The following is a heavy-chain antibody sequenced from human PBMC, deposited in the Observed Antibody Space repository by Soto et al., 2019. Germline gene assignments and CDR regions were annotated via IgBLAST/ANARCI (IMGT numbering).Heavy chain of an antibody. CDR2: IYYSGNT. CDR3: ARGLAEWSNDY. CDR1: GDSVSGGGDY. V-gene: IGHV4-31*03. Sequence: TLSLTCTVSGDSVSGGGDYWSWIRQHPGKGLEWIGYIYYSGNTEYNPSLKSRVTISVDTSKNQFSLKLSSVTAADTAVYYCARGLAEWSNDYWGQGILVTVSS. J-gene: IGHJ4*02. D-gene: IGHD2-8*01.